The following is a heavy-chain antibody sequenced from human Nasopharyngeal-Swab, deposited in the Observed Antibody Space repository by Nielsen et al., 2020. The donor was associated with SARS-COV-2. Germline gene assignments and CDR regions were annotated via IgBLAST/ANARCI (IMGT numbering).Heavy chain of an antibody. J-gene: IGHJ6*02. V-gene: IGHV3-53*01. CDR3: ARESYGMDV. CDR2: IYSGGST. CDR1: GFTVSSNY. Sequence: GESLKISCAASGFTVSSNYINWVRQAPGKGLELVSVIYSGGSTYYADSVWGRFTISRDNSKNTLYLQMNSLRAEDTAVYFCARESYGMDVWGQGTTVTVSS.